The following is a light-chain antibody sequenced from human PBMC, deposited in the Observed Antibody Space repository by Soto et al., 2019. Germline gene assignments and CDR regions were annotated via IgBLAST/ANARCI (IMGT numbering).Light chain of an antibody. CDR1: QSVLYSSNNENY. CDR3: QQYDNLPLT. V-gene: IGKV4-1*01. J-gene: IGKJ4*01. Sequence: DVVLTQSPDSLAVSLGERATINCKSSQSVLYSSNNENYLAWYQQKPGQPPKLLIYRASTRESGVPDRFSGSGSGTDFTLTISSLQAEDVAVYYCQQYDNLPLTFGGGTKVEIK. CDR2: RAS.